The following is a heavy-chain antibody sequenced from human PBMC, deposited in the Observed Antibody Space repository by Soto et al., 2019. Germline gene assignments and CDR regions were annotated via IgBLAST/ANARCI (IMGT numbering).Heavy chain of an antibody. J-gene: IGHJ6*02. Sequence: PSQTLSLTCAISGDSASSNSAAWNWIRQSPSRGLEWLGRTYYRSKWYNDYAVSVKSRITINPDTSKNQFSLQLNSVTPEDTAVYYCARESYASFKAGGDYAIYYYYGMDVWGQGTTVTVSS. V-gene: IGHV6-1*01. CDR1: GDSASSNSAA. CDR3: ARESYASFKAGGDYAIYYYYGMDV. D-gene: IGHD4-17*01. CDR2: TYYRSKWYN.